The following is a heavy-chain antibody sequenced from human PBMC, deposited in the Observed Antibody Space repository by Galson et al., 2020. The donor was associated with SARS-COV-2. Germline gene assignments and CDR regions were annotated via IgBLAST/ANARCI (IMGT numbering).Heavy chain of an antibody. Sequence: QAGGSLRLSCAASGFTFSSYGMHWVRQAPGKGLEWVAVIWYDGSNKYYADSVKGRFTISRDNSKNTLYLQMNSLRAEDTAVYYCAREGDDRLVGATHDWFDPWGQGTLVTVSS. D-gene: IGHD1-26*01. J-gene: IGHJ5*02. V-gene: IGHV3-33*01. CDR2: IWYDGSNK. CDR3: AREGDDRLVGATHDWFDP. CDR1: GFTFSSYG.